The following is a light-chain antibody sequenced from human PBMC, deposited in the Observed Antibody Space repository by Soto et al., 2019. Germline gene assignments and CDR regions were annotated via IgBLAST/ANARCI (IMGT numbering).Light chain of an antibody. CDR1: SSDVGGYNY. J-gene: IGLJ2*01. Sequence: QSVLTQPASVSGSPGQSITISCTGTSSDVGGYNYVSWYQQHPGKAPKVMIYDVSNRPSGVSNRFSGSKSGNTASLTISGLQAEDEADYYCSSYTYSSTLVFGGGTQLTVL. CDR2: DVS. V-gene: IGLV2-14*03. CDR3: SSYTYSSTLV.